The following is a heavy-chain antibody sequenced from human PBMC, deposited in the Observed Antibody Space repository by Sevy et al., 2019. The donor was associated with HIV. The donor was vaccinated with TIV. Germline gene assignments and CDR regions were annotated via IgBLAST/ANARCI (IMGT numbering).Heavy chain of an antibody. Sequence: GGSLRLSCAASGFTFSSYAMHWVRQAPGKGLEWVAVISYDGSNKSYADSVKGRFTISRDNSKNTLYLQMNSLRAEDTAVYYCARNYDYVWGSYRYWVGYYYYGMDVWGQGTTVTVSS. CDR2: ISYDGSNK. CDR1: GFTFSSYA. J-gene: IGHJ6*02. D-gene: IGHD3-16*02. V-gene: IGHV3-30-3*01. CDR3: ARNYDYVWGSYRYWVGYYYYGMDV.